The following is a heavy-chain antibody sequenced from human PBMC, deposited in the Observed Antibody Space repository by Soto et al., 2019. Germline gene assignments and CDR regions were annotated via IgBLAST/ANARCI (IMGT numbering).Heavy chain of an antibody. V-gene: IGHV1-18*01. CDR2: ISAYNGNT. D-gene: IGHD3-22*01. J-gene: IGHJ4*02. CDR1: GYTFTNFG. Sequence: ASVKVSCKASGYTFTNFGVNWVRQSPGQGLEWMGWISAYNGNTYYAQKFQDRVTMTTDTSTSTAYMELRSLRADDTATYYCARDPRKLVHYYDSSRFYSPDYWGQGSLVTVSS. CDR3: ARDPRKLVHYYDSSRFYSPDY.